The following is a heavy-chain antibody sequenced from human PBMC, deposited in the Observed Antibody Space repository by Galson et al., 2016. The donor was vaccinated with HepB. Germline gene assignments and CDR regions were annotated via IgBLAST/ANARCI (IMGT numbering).Heavy chain of an antibody. D-gene: IGHD3-22*01. CDR1: GYTFTTYW. Sequence: QSGAEVKKPGESLKISCKGFGYTFTTYWIGWVRQTPGKGLEWMGIIFPRDSDTRYSPSFQGHVTISADKSVRTAHLHWSRLAASDTAIYYCARHVEAAPRGNYYLDSIGSSRFDYWGQGTLVTVSS. CDR2: IFPRDSDT. V-gene: IGHV5-51*01. CDR3: ARHVEAAPRGNYYLDSIGSSRFDY. J-gene: IGHJ4*02.